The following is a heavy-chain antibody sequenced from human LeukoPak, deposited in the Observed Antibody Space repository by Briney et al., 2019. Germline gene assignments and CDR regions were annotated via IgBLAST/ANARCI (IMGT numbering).Heavy chain of an antibody. CDR2: ISSSSSTI. D-gene: IGHD6-19*01. Sequence: PGGSLRLSRVDPGFTFSSYSMNWVRQAPGKGLEWVSYISSSSSTIYYADSVKGRFTISRDNAKNSLYLQMNSLRAEDTAVYYCASDNIYSSGWFGYWGQGTLVTVSS. CDR3: ASDNIYSSGWFGY. CDR1: GFTFSSYS. V-gene: IGHV3-48*01. J-gene: IGHJ5*01.